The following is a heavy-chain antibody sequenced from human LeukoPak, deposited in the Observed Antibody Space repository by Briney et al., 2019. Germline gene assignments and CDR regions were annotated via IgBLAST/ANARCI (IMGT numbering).Heavy chain of an antibody. Sequence: GGSLRLSCAASGLTFSSYWMSWVRQAPGKGLEWVANIKQDGSEKYYVDSVKGRFTISRDNAKNSLYLQMNSLRAEDTALYYCARLKQQLVRLLSRDTTYYYYYYMDVWGKGTTVTVSS. CDR1: GLTFSSYW. CDR2: IKQDGSEK. V-gene: IGHV3-7*01. J-gene: IGHJ6*03. D-gene: IGHD6-13*01. CDR3: ARLKQQLVRLLSRDTTYYYYYYMDV.